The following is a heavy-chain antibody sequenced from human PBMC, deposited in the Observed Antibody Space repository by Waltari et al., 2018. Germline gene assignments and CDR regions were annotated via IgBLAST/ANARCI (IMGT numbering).Heavy chain of an antibody. D-gene: IGHD2-21*01. CDR3: ARWGVGVRWDDAFDI. CDR1: GYPFTSYA. J-gene: IGHJ3*02. CDR2: INAGNGNT. V-gene: IGHV1-3*03. Sequence: QVQLVQSGAEVKKPGASVKVACKASGYPFTSYAMPLVRPAPGQRLEWMGGINAGNGNTKYSQEFQGRVTITRDTSASTAYMELSSLRSEDMAVYYCARWGVGVRWDDAFDIWGQGTMVTVSS.